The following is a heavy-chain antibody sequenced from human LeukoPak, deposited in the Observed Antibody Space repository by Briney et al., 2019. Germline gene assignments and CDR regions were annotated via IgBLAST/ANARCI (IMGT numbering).Heavy chain of an antibody. Sequence: PSETLSLTCTVSGYSISSGYYWGWIRQPPGKGLEWIGEVYHSGSARYDPSLQSRVTISVDASKDQFSLKLSSVTAADTAVYYCARGLGGGNSVYFDLWGRGTLVTVSS. V-gene: IGHV4-38-2*02. J-gene: IGHJ2*01. CDR2: VYHSGSA. D-gene: IGHD4-23*01. CDR3: ARGLGGGNSVYFDL. CDR1: GYSISSGYY.